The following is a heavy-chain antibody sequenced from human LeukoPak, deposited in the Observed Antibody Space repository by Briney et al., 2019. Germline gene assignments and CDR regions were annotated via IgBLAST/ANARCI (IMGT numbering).Heavy chain of an antibody. CDR1: GFTFSSYA. V-gene: IGHV3-64*01. Sequence: GGSLRLSCAASGFTFSSYAMHWVRQAPGKGLEYVSAISSNGGSTYYANSVEGRFTISRDNSKNTLYLQMGSLRAEDMAVYYCARRPGVWGQGTLVTVSS. J-gene: IGHJ4*02. CDR3: ARRPGV. D-gene: IGHD7-27*01. CDR2: ISSNGGST.